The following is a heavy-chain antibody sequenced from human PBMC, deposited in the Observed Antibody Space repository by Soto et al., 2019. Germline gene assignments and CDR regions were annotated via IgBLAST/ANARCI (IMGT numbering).Heavy chain of an antibody. CDR2: ISSGAAYI. D-gene: IGHD1-26*01. Sequence: EVQVVESGGGLVKPGGSLTLSCNFTFSLYSMNWVRQAPGKGLEWVASISSGAAYIKYADSVQGRFTISRDNAKSSVSLQMSSLRVEDTAVYFCTRDEGGSYDSGFPPWGQGPQVTVSA. J-gene: IGHJ5*02. CDR3: TRDEGGSYDSGFPP. V-gene: IGHV3-21*01. CDR1: FTFSLYS.